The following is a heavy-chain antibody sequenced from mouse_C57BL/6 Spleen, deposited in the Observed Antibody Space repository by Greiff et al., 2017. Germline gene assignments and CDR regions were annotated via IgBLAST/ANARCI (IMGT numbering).Heavy chain of an antibody. V-gene: IGHV5-4*01. D-gene: IGHD3-1*01. Sequence: EVHLVESGGGLVKPGGSLKLSCAASGFTFSSYAMSWVRQTPEKRLEWVATISDGGSYTYYPDNVKGRFTISRDNAKHNLYLQMSHLKSEDTAMYYCARDRGRAFDYWGQGTTLTVSS. J-gene: IGHJ2*01. CDR1: GFTFSSYA. CDR2: ISDGGSYT. CDR3: ARDRGRAFDY.